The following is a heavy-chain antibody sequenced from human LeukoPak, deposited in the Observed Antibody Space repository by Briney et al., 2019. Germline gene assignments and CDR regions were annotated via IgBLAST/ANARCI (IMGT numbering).Heavy chain of an antibody. V-gene: IGHV3-30*02. J-gene: IGHJ4*02. CDR1: GFTFSSYG. D-gene: IGHD1-7*01. Sequence: GGSLRLSCAASGFTFSSYGMHWVRQAPGKGLEWVAVIWYDGSNKYYADSVKGRFTISRDNSKNTLYLQMNSLRAEDTAVYYCAMELELPDYFDYWGQGTLVTVSS. CDR2: IWYDGSNK. CDR3: AMELELPDYFDY.